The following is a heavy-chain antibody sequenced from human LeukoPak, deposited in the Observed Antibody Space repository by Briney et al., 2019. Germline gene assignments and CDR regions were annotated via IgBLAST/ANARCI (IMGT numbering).Heavy chain of an antibody. J-gene: IGHJ4*02. V-gene: IGHV1-46*01. D-gene: IGHD5-18*01. Sequence: ASVKVSCKASGYTFTSYYMHWVRQAPGQGLEWMGIINPSGGSTSYAQKFQGRVTMTRDMSTSPVYTELSSLRSEDTAVYYCARTATAIRYFDYWGQGTLVTVSS. CDR3: ARTATAIRYFDY. CDR1: GYTFTSYY. CDR2: INPSGGST.